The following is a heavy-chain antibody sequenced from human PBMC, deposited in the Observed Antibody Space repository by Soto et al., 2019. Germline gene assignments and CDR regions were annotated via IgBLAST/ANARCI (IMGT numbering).Heavy chain of an antibody. CDR1: GYTFTSYA. J-gene: IGHJ6*02. Sequence: GDSVKVSCKASGYTFTSYAMHWVRQAPGQRLEWMGWINAGNGNTKYSQKFQGRVTITRDTSASTAYMELSSLRSEDTAVYYCATSDRGPAAIPSGRIGATVVGMDVWGQGTTVTVSS. V-gene: IGHV1-3*01. CDR3: ATSDRGPAAIPSGRIGATVVGMDV. CDR2: INAGNGNT. D-gene: IGHD2-2*01.